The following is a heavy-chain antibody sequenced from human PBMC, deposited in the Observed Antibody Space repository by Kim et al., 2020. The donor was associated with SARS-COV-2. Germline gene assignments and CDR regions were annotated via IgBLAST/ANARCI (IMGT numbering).Heavy chain of an antibody. V-gene: IGHV4-34*01. CDR2: INYSGST. CDR3: ARGGRITIFGVVTPDIDY. CDR1: SGSFSGYY. D-gene: IGHD3-3*01. Sequence: SETLSLTCAVYSGSFSGYYWTWIRQPPGKGLEWIGEINYSGSTNYNPSLKSRVTISADTSKNQFSLKVNSVTAADTAVYYCARGGRITIFGVVTPDIDYWGQGTLVTVSS. J-gene: IGHJ4*02.